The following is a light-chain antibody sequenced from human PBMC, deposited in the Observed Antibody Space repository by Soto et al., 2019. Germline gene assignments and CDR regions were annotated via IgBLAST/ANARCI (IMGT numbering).Light chain of an antibody. CDR1: SSNIGAGYD. V-gene: IGLV1-40*01. CDR3: QSYDSSLSGSVV. J-gene: IGLJ2*01. CDR2: GNS. Sequence: QSVLTQPPSVSGAPGQRVTISCTGSSSNIGAGYDVHWYQQLPGKAPKLLIYGNSNRPSGVPDRFSGSKSGTSASLAITGXXXXDEADYYCQSYDSSLSGSVVFGGGTKLTVL.